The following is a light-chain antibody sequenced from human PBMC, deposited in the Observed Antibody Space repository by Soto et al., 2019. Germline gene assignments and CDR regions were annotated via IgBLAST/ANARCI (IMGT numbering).Light chain of an antibody. J-gene: IGKJ5*01. CDR2: GAS. CDR1: QSVSSS. CDR3: QQYGRSVT. V-gene: IGKV3-15*01. Sequence: IVLTQSPGTLSLSPGERATLSCRASQSVSSSLAWYQHKPGQAPRLLIFGASARPTGIPARISGSGSGTDFTLTISSLRSEDFAVYFCQQYGRSVTFGQGTRLEIK.